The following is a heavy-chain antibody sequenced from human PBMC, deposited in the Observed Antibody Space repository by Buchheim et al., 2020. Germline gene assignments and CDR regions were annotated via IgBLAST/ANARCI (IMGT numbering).Heavy chain of an antibody. CDR1: GFTFSNYE. D-gene: IGHD2-21*01. CDR2: INTRGEVM. Sequence: EVQLVESGGGLVQPGGSLRLSCAASGFTFSNYEMNWVRQAPGKGLEWVAYINTRGEVMYSDSVRGRFTVSRANAKNSLYLQMNTLRVEDTALYYCAREMIYCGGDCNDYWGQGTL. J-gene: IGHJ4*02. V-gene: IGHV3-48*03. CDR3: AREMIYCGGDCNDY.